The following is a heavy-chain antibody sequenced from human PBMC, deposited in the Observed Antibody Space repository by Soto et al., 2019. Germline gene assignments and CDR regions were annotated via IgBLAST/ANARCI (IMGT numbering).Heavy chain of an antibody. Sequence: PGGSLRLSCAASGFTFDDYGMSWVRQAPGKGLEWVSGINWNGGSTGYADSVKGRFTISRDNAKNSLYLHMNSLRAEDTAVYYCVKDMQLWRLVSSGQGTLVTVSS. CDR3: VKDMQLWRLVS. CDR2: INWNGGST. CDR1: GFTFDDYG. D-gene: IGHD2-15*01. J-gene: IGHJ4*02. V-gene: IGHV3-20*04.